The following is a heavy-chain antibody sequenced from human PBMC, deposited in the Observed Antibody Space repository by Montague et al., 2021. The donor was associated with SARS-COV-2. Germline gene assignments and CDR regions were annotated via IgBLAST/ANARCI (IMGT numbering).Heavy chain of an antibody. Sequence: SVKVSCKASGYTFSDYYIHWVRQAPGQGLEWMGWINPNSGGTDYAQNFQAWVTMTRDTSTSTAYMELGRLRSDDTAVYYCARMSSNSDDAFDIWGQGTMVTVSS. D-gene: IGHD1-1*01. CDR2: INPNSGGT. CDR1: GYTFSDYY. J-gene: IGHJ3*02. V-gene: IGHV1-2*04. CDR3: ARMSSNSDDAFDI.